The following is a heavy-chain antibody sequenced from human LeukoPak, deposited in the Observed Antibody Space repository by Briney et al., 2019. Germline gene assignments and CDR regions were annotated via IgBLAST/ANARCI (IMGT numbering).Heavy chain of an antibody. V-gene: IGHV4-59*01. CDR3: ARERLGYYDRSGLDY. J-gene: IGHJ4*02. CDR1: GGSISSYY. Sequence: SETLSLTCTVSGGSISSYYWNWIRQPPGKGLEWIGYIYYSGSTNYYPSLKSRVTTSVDTSKNQFSLKLSSVTAADTAVYYCARERLGYYDRSGLDYWGQGTLVTVSS. CDR2: IYYSGST. D-gene: IGHD3-22*01.